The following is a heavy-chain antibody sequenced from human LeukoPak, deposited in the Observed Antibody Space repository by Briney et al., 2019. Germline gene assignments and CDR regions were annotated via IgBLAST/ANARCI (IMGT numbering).Heavy chain of an antibody. D-gene: IGHD1-26*01. CDR2: INPSGGST. V-gene: IGHV1-46*01. CDR3: ARDFFKKWELPEIYFDY. CDR1: GYTFTSYY. Sequence: EASVKVSCKASGYTFTSYYMHWVRQAPGQGLEWMGIINPSGGSTSYAQKFQGRVTMARDTSTSTVYMELSSLRSEDTAVYYCARDFFKKWELPEIYFDYWGQGTLVTVSS. J-gene: IGHJ4*02.